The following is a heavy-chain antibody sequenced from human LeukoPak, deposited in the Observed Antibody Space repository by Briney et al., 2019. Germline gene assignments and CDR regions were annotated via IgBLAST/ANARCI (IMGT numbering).Heavy chain of an antibody. V-gene: IGHV4-4*09. J-gene: IGHJ6*03. CDR1: GGSISSYY. Sequence: SETLSLTCTVSGGSISSYYWSWIRQPPGKGLERIGYIYTSGSTNYNPSLKSRVTISVDTSKNQFSLKLSSVTAADTAVYYCARQGYTSGWSPVYYMDVWGKGTTVTVSS. D-gene: IGHD6-19*01. CDR3: ARQGYTSGWSPVYYMDV. CDR2: IYTSGST.